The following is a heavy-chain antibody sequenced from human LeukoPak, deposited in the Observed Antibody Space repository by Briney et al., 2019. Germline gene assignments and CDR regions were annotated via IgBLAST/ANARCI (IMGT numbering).Heavy chain of an antibody. CDR2: ISSSSSYI. V-gene: IGHV3-21*04. D-gene: IGHD3-3*01. CDR1: GFTFSSYS. J-gene: IGHJ6*03. CDR3: ARERGRFLEWLSPYYYYMDV. Sequence: GGSLRLSCAASGFTFSSYSMNWVRQAPGKGLEWVSSISSSSSYIYYADSVKGRFTISRDNAKNSLYLQMNSLKADATALYYCARERGRFLEWLSPYYYYMDVWGKGTTVTVSS.